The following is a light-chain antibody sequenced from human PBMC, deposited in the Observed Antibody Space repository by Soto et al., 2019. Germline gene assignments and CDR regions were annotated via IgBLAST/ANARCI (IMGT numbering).Light chain of an antibody. CDR2: GAS. J-gene: IGKJ2*01. V-gene: IGKV3-15*01. CDR3: QQYHNWPPQYT. CDR1: QTISSN. Sequence: EIVMTQSPATLSVYPGERATLSCRASQTISSNLAWYQQKPGQAPRLLIHGASTRATGVPARFSASGSGTEFTLTITSLQSEDFAVYYCQQYHNWPPQYTFGQGTQLQIK.